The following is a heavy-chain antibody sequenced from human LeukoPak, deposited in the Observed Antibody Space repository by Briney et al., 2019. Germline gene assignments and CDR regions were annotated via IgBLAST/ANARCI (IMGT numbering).Heavy chain of an antibody. J-gene: IGHJ4*02. Sequence: GGSLRLSCAASGFTFSSYAMSWVRRAPGKGLEWVSAISGSGGSTFYADSGKGRFTISRDNSKNTPYLQMNSLRAEDTAVYYCAKQPVPYGDQYYFDYWGQGTLVTVSS. CDR2: ISGSGGST. D-gene: IGHD4-17*01. CDR3: AKQPVPYGDQYYFDY. V-gene: IGHV3-23*01. CDR1: GFTFSSYA.